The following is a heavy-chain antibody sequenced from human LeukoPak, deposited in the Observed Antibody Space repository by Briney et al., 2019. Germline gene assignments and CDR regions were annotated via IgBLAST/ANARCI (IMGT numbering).Heavy chain of an antibody. J-gene: IGHJ4*02. CDR3: AKDMGAVAGGVHDY. CDR2: ISWNSGSI. Sequence: GRSLRLSCAASGFTFDDYAMHWVRQAPGKGLEWVSGISWNSGSIGYADSVKGRFTISRDNAKNSLYLQMNSLRAEDTALYYCAKDMGAVAGGVHDYWGQGTLVTVSS. CDR1: GFTFDDYA. V-gene: IGHV3-9*01. D-gene: IGHD6-19*01.